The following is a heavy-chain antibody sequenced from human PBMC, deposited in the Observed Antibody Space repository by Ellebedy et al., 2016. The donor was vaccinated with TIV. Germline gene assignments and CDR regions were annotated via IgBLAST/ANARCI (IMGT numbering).Heavy chain of an antibody. CDR3: ARGTHYYWFGMDV. Sequence: GESLKISCEVSGFTLRTYTMNWVRQAPGKGLEWLASIDRGSSTIYYADSVRGRFTISRDNTKNSVYLQMESLRADDTAVYYCARGTHYYWFGMDVWGQGTTVTVSS. V-gene: IGHV3-48*04. CDR2: IDRGSSTI. J-gene: IGHJ6*02. CDR1: GFTLRTYT.